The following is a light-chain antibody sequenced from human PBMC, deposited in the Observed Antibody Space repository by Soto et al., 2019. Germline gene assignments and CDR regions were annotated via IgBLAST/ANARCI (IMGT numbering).Light chain of an antibody. CDR3: QQYNSYST. Sequence: IQMPQCPSTLSASVGDRVTITCRASQSISSWLAWYQQKPGKAPKLLIYDASSLESGVPSRFSGSGSGTEFTLTISSLQPDDFATYYCQQYNSYSTFGQGTKVDIK. CDR1: QSISSW. J-gene: IGKJ1*01. V-gene: IGKV1-5*01. CDR2: DAS.